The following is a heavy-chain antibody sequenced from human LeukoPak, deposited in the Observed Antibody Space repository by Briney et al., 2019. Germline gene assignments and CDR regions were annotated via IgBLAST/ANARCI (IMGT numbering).Heavy chain of an antibody. D-gene: IGHD2-2*01. J-gene: IGHJ4*02. CDR3: ARTVGTSCPDY. CDR2: IYSGGST. Sequence: GGSLRLSCAASGFAVNSNYMSWVRQAPGKGLEWVSVIYSGGSTYYADSVKGRFTISRDNSENTLYLQMNSLRAEDTAVYYCARTVGTSCPDYWGQGTLVTVSS. CDR1: GFAVNSNY. V-gene: IGHV3-66*01.